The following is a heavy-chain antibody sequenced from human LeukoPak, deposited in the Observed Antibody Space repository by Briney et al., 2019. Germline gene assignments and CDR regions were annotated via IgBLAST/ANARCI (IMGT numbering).Heavy chain of an antibody. D-gene: IGHD3-16*01. V-gene: IGHV3-23*01. CDR3: AKGIGRGLSPFDY. CDR1: GFTFSNYA. J-gene: IGHJ4*02. Sequence: PGGSLRLSCAASGFTFSNYAMSWVRQAPGKGLEWVSGISGSDSNTYYADSVKGRFTLSRDNSKNTLYLQMNSLRAEDTAFYYCAKGIGRGLSPFDYWGQGTLVTASS. CDR2: ISGSDSNT.